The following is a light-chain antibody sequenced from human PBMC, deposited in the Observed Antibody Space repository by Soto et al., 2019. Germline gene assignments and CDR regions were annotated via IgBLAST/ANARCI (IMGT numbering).Light chain of an antibody. J-gene: IGLJ1*01. CDR2: EVS. CDR3: SLYTSSSTYV. V-gene: IGLV2-18*01. CDR1: SSDVGSYNR. Sequence: QSVLTQPPSVSGSPGQSVTISCSGTSSDVGSYNRVSWYQQPPGTAPKVMIYEVSNRPSGVPDRFSGSKSGNTASLTISGLQAEDEADYYCSLYTSSSTYVFGTGTKLTVL.